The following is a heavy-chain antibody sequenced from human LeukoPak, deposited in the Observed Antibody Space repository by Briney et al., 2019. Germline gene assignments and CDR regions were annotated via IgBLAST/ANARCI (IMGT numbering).Heavy chain of an antibody. CDR1: GGSISSYY. D-gene: IGHD6-6*01. CDR2: IYTSGST. CDR3: ARQEYSSSSFHFGYFDY. V-gene: IGHV4-4*09. J-gene: IGHJ4*02. Sequence: SETLSLTCTVSGGSISSYYWSWIRQPSGKGLEWIGYIYTSGSTNYNPSLKSRVTISVDTSKNQFSLKLSSVTAADTAVYYCARQEYSSSSFHFGYFDYWGQGTLVTVSS.